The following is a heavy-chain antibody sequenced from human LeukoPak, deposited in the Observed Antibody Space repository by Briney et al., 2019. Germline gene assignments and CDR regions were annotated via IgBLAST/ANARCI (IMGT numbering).Heavy chain of an antibody. D-gene: IGHD2-21*02. Sequence: ETLSLTCTVSGGSISSSNFYWGWIRQPPGKGLEWVSSISSSSSYIYYADSVKGRFTISRDNAKNSLYLQMNSLRAEDTAVYYCARDRAYCGGDCYSFGSYDAFDIWGQGTMVTVSS. J-gene: IGHJ3*02. CDR2: ISSSSSYI. CDR3: ARDRAYCGGDCYSFGSYDAFDI. CDR1: GGSISSSN. V-gene: IGHV3-21*01.